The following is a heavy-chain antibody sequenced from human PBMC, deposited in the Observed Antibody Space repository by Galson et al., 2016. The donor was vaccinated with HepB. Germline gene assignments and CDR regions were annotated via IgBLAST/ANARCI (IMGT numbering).Heavy chain of an antibody. V-gene: IGHV4-38-2*02. CDR1: GYSIGSGYY. CDR3: ARVDGDYEYFDY. D-gene: IGHD4-17*01. Sequence: ETLSLTCTVSGYSIGSGYYWGWIRQPPGKGLEWIAIIYHTGNTYYNPSLESRVTISVDTSKNQFSLKLNSVTAADTAMYYCARVDGDYEYFDYWGLGTLVTVSS. J-gene: IGHJ4*02. CDR2: IYHTGNT.